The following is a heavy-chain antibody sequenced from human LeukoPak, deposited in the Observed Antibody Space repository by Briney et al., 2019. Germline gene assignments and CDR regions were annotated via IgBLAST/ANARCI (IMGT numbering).Heavy chain of an antibody. J-gene: IGHJ4*02. D-gene: IGHD4-23*01. CDR2: IASDGSST. CDR1: GFTFSTYT. V-gene: IGHV3-74*01. Sequence: PGGSLTLSCVASGFTFSTYTMNWIRQAPGKGLEWVSRIASDGSSTTYADSVKGRFSISRDNAKNTLYLQMNSLRVEDTAVYYCARGQPHGNDYWGQGTLVTVSS. CDR3: ARGQPHGNDY.